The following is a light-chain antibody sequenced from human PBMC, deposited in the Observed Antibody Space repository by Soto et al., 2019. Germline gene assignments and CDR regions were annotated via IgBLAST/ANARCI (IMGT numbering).Light chain of an antibody. CDR3: QQYRSSPPLT. CDR2: GAS. CDR1: QSVSSN. Sequence: EIVMTQSPATLSVSPGEGATLSCRASQSVSSNLALYQQKPGQAPRLLIYGASSRATGIPDRFSGSGSGTDFTLTISRLEPEDFAVYYCQQYRSSPPLTFGGGTKVDIK. J-gene: IGKJ4*01. V-gene: IGKV3-20*01.